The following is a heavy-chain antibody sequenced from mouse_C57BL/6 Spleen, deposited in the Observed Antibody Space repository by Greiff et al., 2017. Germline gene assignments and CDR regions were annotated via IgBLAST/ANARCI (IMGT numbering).Heavy chain of an antibody. CDR1: GFTFTDYY. Sequence: EVKLMESGGGLVQPGGSLSLSCAASGFTFTDYYMSWVRQPPGKALEWLGFIRNKANGYTTEYSASVKGRFTISRDNSQSILYLQMNALRAEDSATYYCARYKYYGSSYGGYFDYWGQGTTLTVSS. V-gene: IGHV7-3*01. CDR3: ARYKYYGSSYGGYFDY. D-gene: IGHD1-1*01. J-gene: IGHJ2*01. CDR2: IRNKANGYTT.